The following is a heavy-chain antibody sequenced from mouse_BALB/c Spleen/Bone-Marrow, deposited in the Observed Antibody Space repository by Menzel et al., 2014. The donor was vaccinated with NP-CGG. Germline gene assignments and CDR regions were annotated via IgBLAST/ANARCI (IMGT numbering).Heavy chain of an antibody. J-gene: IGHJ4*01. CDR1: GYTFSDYW. CDR2: ILPGGGST. D-gene: IGHD1-1*02. CDR3: AKGGHVMDY. Sequence: VKLQESGAELMKPGASVMISCKATGYTFSDYWIEWVKQRPGHGLEWIGEILPGGGSTNYNENFKGKATFTADTSSNTAYMQLSSLTSEDSAVYYCAKGGHVMDYWGQGTSVIVSS. V-gene: IGHV1-9*01.